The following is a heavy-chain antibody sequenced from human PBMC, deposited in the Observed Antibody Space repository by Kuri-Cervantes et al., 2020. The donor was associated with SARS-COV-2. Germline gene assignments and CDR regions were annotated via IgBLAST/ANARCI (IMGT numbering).Heavy chain of an antibody. CDR2: VSSDGTNQ. J-gene: IGHJ4*02. V-gene: IGHV3-30*04. D-gene: IGHD2-21*01. Sequence: SLKISCAASGFTFNTCAMHWVRQAPGKGLEWVAMVSSDGTNQSYADSVKGRFTISRDNSKNTLHLQIISLRTEDTGVFYCARARVGVFDFWGQGALVTVSS. CDR3: ARARVGVFDF. CDR1: GFTFNTCA.